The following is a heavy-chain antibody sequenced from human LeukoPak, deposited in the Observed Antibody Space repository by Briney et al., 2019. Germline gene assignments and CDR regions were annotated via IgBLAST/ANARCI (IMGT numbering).Heavy chain of an antibody. CDR2: IYNNGGT. J-gene: IGHJ4*01. D-gene: IGHD3-16*02. CDR1: GGSFSSASHY. CDR3: ATTVITHFDH. V-gene: IGHV4-61*02. Sequence: SETLSLTCTVSGGSFSSASHYWSWIRQPAGKGLEWMGRIYNNGGTKYNPSLSGRVTMSVDTSKNQFSLKLRAVTAADTAVYYCATTVITHFDHWGPGGLVTVSS.